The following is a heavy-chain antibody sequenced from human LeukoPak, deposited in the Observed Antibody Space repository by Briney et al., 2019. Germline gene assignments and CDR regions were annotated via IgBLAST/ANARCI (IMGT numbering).Heavy chain of an antibody. CDR3: ARTSGDSSGYYGFLDY. D-gene: IGHD3-22*01. V-gene: IGHV3-7*04. CDR2: IKEDESEK. J-gene: IGHJ4*02. Sequence: GGSLRLSCAASGFTFSNYWMSWVRQAPGNGPEWVANIKEDESEKNYVNSVKDRFTISRDNAKNSLYLQMNSLRAEDTAVYYCARTSGDSSGYYGFLDYWGQGTLVTVSS. CDR1: GFTFSNYW.